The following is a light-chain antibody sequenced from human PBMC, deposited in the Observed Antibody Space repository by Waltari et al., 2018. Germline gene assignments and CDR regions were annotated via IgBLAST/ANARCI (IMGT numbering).Light chain of an antibody. CDR1: QSVTSY. J-gene: IGKJ3*01. CDR3: QQRSNWVFT. V-gene: IGKV3-11*01. CDR2: DAS. Sequence: SCRASQSVTSYLAWYQQKPGQAPRRLIYDASNRATGIPARFSGSGSGTDFTLTISTLEPEDFAVYYCQQRSNWVFTFGPGTKVDIK.